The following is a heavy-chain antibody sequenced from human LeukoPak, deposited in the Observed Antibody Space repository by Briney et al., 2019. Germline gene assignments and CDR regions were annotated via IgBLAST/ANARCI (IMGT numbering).Heavy chain of an antibody. Sequence: GGSLRLSCGASGFTFSNYAMSWVRQAPGKGLEWVSGISDSGSTAFYADSVKGRFTSSRDNPKSTLYLQMNSLRAEDTAVYYCAKDIQTWPRFPDYWGQGTPVTVSS. CDR3: AKDIQTWPRFPDY. D-gene: IGHD5-12*01. V-gene: IGHV3-23*01. CDR2: ISDSGSTA. CDR1: GFTFSNYA. J-gene: IGHJ4*02.